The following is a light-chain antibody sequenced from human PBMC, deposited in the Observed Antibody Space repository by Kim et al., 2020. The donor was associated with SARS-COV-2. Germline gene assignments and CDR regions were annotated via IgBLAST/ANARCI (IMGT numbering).Light chain of an antibody. CDR2: DND. J-gene: IGLJ2*01. CDR1: SSDVGDNY. V-gene: IGLV1-51*01. Sequence: QSVLTQPPSVSAAPGQKVTISCSGRSSDVGDNYVSSYQHLPRTAPHLLIHDNDRRRSGIPDRFSGSKSGTSATLRITGLQTGDEVDYYCGTWDKSLSAGVFGGGTQLTVL. CDR3: GTWDKSLSAGV.